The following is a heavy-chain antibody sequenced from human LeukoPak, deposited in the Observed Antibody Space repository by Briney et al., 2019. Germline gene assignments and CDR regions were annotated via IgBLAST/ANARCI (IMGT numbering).Heavy chain of an antibody. V-gene: IGHV4-34*01. CDR1: SGSFSGYY. Sequence: SETLSLTCAVYSGSFSGYYCSWIRQPPGKGLEWIGEINHSGSTNYNPSLKSRVTISVDTSKNQFSLKLSSVTAADTAVYYCASRYSYGPYNWFDPWGQGTLVTVSS. D-gene: IGHD5-18*01. J-gene: IGHJ5*02. CDR2: INHSGST. CDR3: ASRYSYGPYNWFDP.